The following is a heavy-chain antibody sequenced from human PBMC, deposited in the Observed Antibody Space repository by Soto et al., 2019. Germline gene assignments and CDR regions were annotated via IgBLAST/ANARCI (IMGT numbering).Heavy chain of an antibody. CDR2: INPSGGST. CDR3: ARDGDGFYYYNGMDV. CDR1: GYTFTSYY. Sequence: ASVKVSCKASGYTFTSYYMHWVRQAPGQGLEWMGIINPSGGSTSYAQKFQGRVTMTRDTSTSTVYMEPSSLRSEDTAVYYCARDGDGFYYYNGMDVWGQGTTVTVSS. J-gene: IGHJ6*02. D-gene: IGHD3-10*01. V-gene: IGHV1-46*01.